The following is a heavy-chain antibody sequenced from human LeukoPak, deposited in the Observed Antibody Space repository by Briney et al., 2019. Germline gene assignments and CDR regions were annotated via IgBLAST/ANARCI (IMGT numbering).Heavy chain of an antibody. CDR1: GFTFSSYS. Sequence: GGSLRLSCAASGFTFSSYSMNWVRQAPGKGLEWVSSISSSSSYIYYADSVKGRFTISRDNAKNSLYLQMNSLRAEDTAVYYCATVGDSSSFMYYYYGMDVWGQGTTVTVSS. J-gene: IGHJ6*02. V-gene: IGHV3-21*01. D-gene: IGHD6-13*01. CDR2: ISSSSSYI. CDR3: ATVGDSSSFMYYYYGMDV.